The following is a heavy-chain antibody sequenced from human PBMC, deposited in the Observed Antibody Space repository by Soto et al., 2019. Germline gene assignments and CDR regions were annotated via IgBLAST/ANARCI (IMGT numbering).Heavy chain of an antibody. CDR3: AREIMPLTNDWYFDL. CDR1: GGSISGGVHS. J-gene: IGHJ2*01. D-gene: IGHD2-8*01. Sequence: QVQLQESGPGLVKPSETLSLTCTVSGGSISGGVHSWSWIRQPPGKGLEWIGHIFDSGSTYYNPYLKSRLNISVDTSKNQFSLRLSSVTAAYTDVYYCAREIMPLTNDWYFDLWGRGTLVTVSS. CDR2: IFDSGST. V-gene: IGHV4-30-4*01.